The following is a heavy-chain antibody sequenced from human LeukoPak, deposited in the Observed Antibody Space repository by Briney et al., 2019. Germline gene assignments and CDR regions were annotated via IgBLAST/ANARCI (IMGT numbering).Heavy chain of an antibody. CDR2: ISGSGGST. CDR1: EFTLSSYA. CDR3: TRDTGTTGEVKFDP. J-gene: IGHJ5*02. D-gene: IGHD4-17*01. Sequence: PGGSLRLSCAASEFTLSSYAMSWVRQAPGKGLEWVSAISGSGGSTYYADSVKGRFTISRDNSKNTLYLQMNSLRAEDTAVYYCTRDTGTTGEVKFDPWGQGTLVTVSS. V-gene: IGHV3-23*01.